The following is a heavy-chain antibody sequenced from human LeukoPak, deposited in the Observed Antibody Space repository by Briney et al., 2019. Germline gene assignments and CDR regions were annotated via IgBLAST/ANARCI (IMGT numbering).Heavy chain of an antibody. J-gene: IGHJ4*02. CDR1: GFTFSSYA. CDR3: AKDYVRSSGYYYRDY. Sequence: GGPLRLSCAASGFTFSSYAMSWVRQAPGKGLEWVSAISGSGGSTYYADSVKGRFTISRDNSKNTLYLQMNSLRAEDTAVYYCAKDYVRSSGYYYRDYWDQGTLVTVSS. CDR2: ISGSGGST. V-gene: IGHV3-23*01. D-gene: IGHD3-22*01.